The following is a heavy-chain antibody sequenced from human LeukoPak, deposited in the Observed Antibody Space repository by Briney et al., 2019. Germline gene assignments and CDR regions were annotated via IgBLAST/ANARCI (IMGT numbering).Heavy chain of an antibody. CDR2: IYYSGST. CDR1: GGSISSYY. CDR3: ARGGNSYYDSSGYPGWAFDI. V-gene: IGHV4-59*01. Sequence: PSETLSLTCTVSGGSISSYYWSWIRQPPGKGLEWIGYIYYSGSTNYNPSLKSRVTISVDTSKNQFSLKLSSVTAADTAVYYCARGGNSYYDSSGYPGWAFDIWGQGTMVTVSS. D-gene: IGHD3-22*01. J-gene: IGHJ3*02.